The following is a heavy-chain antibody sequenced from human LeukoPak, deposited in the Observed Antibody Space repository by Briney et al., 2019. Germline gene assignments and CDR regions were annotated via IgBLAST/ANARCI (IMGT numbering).Heavy chain of an antibody. J-gene: IGHJ4*02. D-gene: IGHD6-6*01. Sequence: GGSLRLSCAASGFTFSSYAVHWVRQAPGKGLEWVAVISYDGSNKYYADSVKGRFTISRDNSKNTLYLQMNSLRAEDTAVYYCARAKYSDLYYFDYWGQGTLVTVSS. CDR1: GFTFSSYA. CDR3: ARAKYSDLYYFDY. CDR2: ISYDGSNK. V-gene: IGHV3-30*04.